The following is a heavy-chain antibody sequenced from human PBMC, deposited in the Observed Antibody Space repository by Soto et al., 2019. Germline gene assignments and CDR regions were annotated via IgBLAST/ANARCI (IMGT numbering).Heavy chain of an antibody. CDR2: VYFSGST. CDR3: ARQEAVPGTPFDS. Sequence: QERLQESGPGLVKPSETLSLTCSVSGGSNNGYYWNWIRQPPGKGLEWLGNVYFSGSTHYNPSLEARLTISVDTSKKQISLKLRSVTAADTAVYYCARQEAVPGTPFDSWGQGTLVSVSS. J-gene: IGHJ4*02. D-gene: IGHD6-19*01. CDR1: GGSNNGYY. V-gene: IGHV4-59*01.